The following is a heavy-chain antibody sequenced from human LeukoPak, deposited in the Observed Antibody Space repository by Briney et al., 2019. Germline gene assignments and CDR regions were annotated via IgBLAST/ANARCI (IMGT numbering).Heavy chain of an antibody. CDR2: IKQDGSEK. CDR1: GFTFSSYW. D-gene: IGHD3-10*01. Sequence: GGSLRLSCAASGFTFSSYWMSWVRQAPGKGLEWVANIKQDGSEKYYVDSVKGRFTISRDNSKNTLYLQMNSLRAEDTAVYYCAKDRMVRGVIKAWGQGTLVTVSS. V-gene: IGHV3-7*01. CDR3: AKDRMVRGVIKA. J-gene: IGHJ5*02.